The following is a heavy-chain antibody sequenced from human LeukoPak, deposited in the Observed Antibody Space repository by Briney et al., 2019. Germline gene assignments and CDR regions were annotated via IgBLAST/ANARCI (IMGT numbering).Heavy chain of an antibody. CDR1: RFSFSGYD. D-gene: IGHD2-15*01. CDR3: ARKADYFDF. CDR2: IGSRSTYT. J-gene: IGHJ4*02. Sequence: GGSRRLSCAASRFSFSGYDMSWIRQAPGKGLEWVSYIGSRSTYTNYADSVKGRFTISRDNAKNSLYLQMISLRAEDTAVYYCARKADYFDFWGQGTLVTVSS. V-gene: IGHV3-11*06.